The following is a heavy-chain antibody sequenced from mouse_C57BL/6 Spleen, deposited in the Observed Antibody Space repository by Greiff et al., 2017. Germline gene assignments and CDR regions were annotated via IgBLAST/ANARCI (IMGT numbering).Heavy chain of an antibody. D-gene: IGHD1-1*02. Sequence: QVQLQQSGAELVRPGTSVKVSCKASGYAFTNYLIEWVKQRPGQGLEWIGVINPGSGGTNYNEKFKGKATLTADKSSSTAYMQLSSLTSEDSAVXFCAREAGSYDAMDYWGQGTSVTVSS. CDR2: INPGSGGT. CDR3: AREAGSYDAMDY. V-gene: IGHV1-54*01. CDR1: GYAFTNYL. J-gene: IGHJ4*01.